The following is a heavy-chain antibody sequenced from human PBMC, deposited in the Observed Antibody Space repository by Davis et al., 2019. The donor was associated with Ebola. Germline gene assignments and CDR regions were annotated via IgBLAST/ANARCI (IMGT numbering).Heavy chain of an antibody. Sequence: SLKISCAASGFTFDDYAMHWVRPAPGKGLEWVSGISWNSGSIGYADSVKGRFTISRDNAKNSLYLQMNSLRAEDTALYYCAKDSVYGMDVWGQGTTVTVSS. V-gene: IGHV3-9*01. CDR2: ISWNSGSI. CDR1: GFTFDDYA. CDR3: AKDSVYGMDV. J-gene: IGHJ6*02.